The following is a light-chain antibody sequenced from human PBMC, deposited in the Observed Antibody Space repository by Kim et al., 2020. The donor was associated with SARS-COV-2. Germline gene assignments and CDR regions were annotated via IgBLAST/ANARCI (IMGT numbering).Light chain of an antibody. CDR3: QQRNAWPLT. V-gene: IGKV3-15*01. J-gene: IGKJ4*01. CDR2: LAS. Sequence: EIVMTQSPATLSVSPGERATLSCRASQTVRTNLVWYQQKPGQAPRVLIDLASNRATGIPARFSGSGSGTDFTLTISSLQSDDVAVYYCQQRNAWPLTFGGGTKVDLK. CDR1: QTVRTN.